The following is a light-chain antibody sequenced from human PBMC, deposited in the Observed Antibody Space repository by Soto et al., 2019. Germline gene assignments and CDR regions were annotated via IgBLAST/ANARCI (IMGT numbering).Light chain of an antibody. J-gene: IGKJ4*01. V-gene: IGKV3D-20*01. CDR3: QQYHASLT. Sequence: EIVLTQSPASLSLSPGERATLFCGARRNIHSISLAWYQVKPGLAPRLLIYDTSIRATGIPDRFTGSGSGTDFTLTLTRVDPEDFAVYYCQQYHASLTFGGGTKVEIK. CDR2: DTS. CDR1: RNIHSIS.